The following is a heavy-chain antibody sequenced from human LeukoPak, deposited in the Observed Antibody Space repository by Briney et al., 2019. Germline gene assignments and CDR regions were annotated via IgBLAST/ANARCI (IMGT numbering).Heavy chain of an antibody. Sequence: TLSLTCTVSGGSISSGGYYWSWIRQHPGKGLEWIGYIYYSGSTYYNPSLKSRVTISVDTSKNQFSLKLSSVTAADTAVYYCARRVDCSSTSCYSNWFDPWGQGTLVTVSS. D-gene: IGHD2-2*02. V-gene: IGHV4-31*03. CDR3: ARRVDCSSTSCYSNWFDP. J-gene: IGHJ5*02. CDR1: GGSISSGGYY. CDR2: IYYSGST.